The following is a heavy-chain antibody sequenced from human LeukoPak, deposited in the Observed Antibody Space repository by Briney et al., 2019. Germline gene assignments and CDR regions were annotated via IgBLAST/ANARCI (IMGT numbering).Heavy chain of an antibody. J-gene: IGHJ5*02. Sequence: SETLSLTCAVYGGSFSGYYWSWIRQPPGKGLEWIGEINHSGSTNYNPSLKSRVTISVDTSKNQFSLKLSSVTAADTAVYYCARRGLTMVRGVMERFDPWGQGTLVTVSS. D-gene: IGHD3-10*01. CDR3: ARRGLTMVRGVMERFDP. CDR1: GGSFSGYY. CDR2: INHSGST. V-gene: IGHV4-34*01.